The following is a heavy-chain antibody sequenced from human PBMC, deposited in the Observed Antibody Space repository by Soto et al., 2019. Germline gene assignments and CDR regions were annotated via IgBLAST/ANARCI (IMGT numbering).Heavy chain of an antibody. CDR2: INAGNGNX. V-gene: IGHV1-3*01. Sequence: ASGRXXCKASGYTFTSYAMHWVRQAPGQRLEWMGWINAGNGNXXYSQEFQGRVTITRDTSASTAYMELSSLRSEDTAVYYCARDFMGFDYWGQGTLVTVSS. CDR1: GYTFTSYA. CDR3: ARDFMGFDY. J-gene: IGHJ4*02. D-gene: IGHD3-10*01.